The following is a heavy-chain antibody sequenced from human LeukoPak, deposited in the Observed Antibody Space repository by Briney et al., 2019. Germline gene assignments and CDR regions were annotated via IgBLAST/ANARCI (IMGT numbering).Heavy chain of an antibody. Sequence: PSETLSLTCAVYGGSFSGYYWSWIRPPPGKGLEGIGEINHSGSTNYNPSLKSRVTISVDTSKNQFSLKLSSVTAADTAVYYCARHVPHYYGSGRYFDYWGQGTLVTVSS. D-gene: IGHD3-10*01. J-gene: IGHJ4*02. CDR1: GGSFSGYY. CDR2: INHSGST. CDR3: ARHVPHYYGSGRYFDY. V-gene: IGHV4-34*01.